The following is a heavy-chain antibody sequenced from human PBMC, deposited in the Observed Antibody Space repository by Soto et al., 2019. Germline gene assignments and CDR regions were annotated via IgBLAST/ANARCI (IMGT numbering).Heavy chain of an antibody. CDR1: GGSFSVYY. V-gene: IGHV4-34*01. J-gene: IGHJ4*02. Sequence: QVQLQQWGAGLLKPSETLSLTCAVYGGSFSVYYWSWIRQPPGKGLEWIGEINHSGSTNYNPSLKSRVTISVDTSKKQFSLKLSSVTAADTAVYYCARGQSSLLLDCWGQGVLVTVSS. CDR3: ARGQSSLLLDC. CDR2: INHSGST. D-gene: IGHD2-8*02.